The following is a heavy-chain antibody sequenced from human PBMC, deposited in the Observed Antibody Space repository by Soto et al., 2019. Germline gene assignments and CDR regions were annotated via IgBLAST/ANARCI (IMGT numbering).Heavy chain of an antibody. J-gene: IGHJ3*02. D-gene: IGHD6-6*01. CDR1: GGTLSIYG. CDR2: TIPIFGTP. V-gene: IGHV1-69*06. Sequence: QVQLVQSGAEVKKPGSSVKVSCKASGGTLSIYGSSWVRQAPGQGREWMGGTIPIFGTPNYAQKFQGRVTITADKSTSTAYMELSSLRSEDTAVYYCASPYTSSFAFDIWGQGTVVTVSS. CDR3: ASPYTSSFAFDI.